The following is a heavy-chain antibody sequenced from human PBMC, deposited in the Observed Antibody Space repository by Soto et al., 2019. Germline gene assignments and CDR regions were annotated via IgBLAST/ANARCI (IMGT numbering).Heavy chain of an antibody. CDR3: AKGEGSNYYYGMDV. J-gene: IGHJ6*02. CDR1: GFTFISYG. CDR2: VSYDGITK. Sequence: QVQLVESGGGVVQPGRSLRLSCVASGFTFISYGMHWVRQAPGKGLEWVAVVSYDGITKYNAGYVKGRFTISRDNSKSALYLQMNSLRPEDTAVYYCAKGEGSNYYYGMDVWGQGTTVTVSS. V-gene: IGHV3-30*18. D-gene: IGHD3-10*01.